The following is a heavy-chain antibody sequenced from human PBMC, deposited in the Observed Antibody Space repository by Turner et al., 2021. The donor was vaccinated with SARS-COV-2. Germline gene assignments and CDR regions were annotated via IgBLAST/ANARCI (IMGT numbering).Heavy chain of an antibody. CDR1: GFTFSSYT. J-gene: IGHJ4*02. CDR2: SSSSSSYI. CDR3: ARDPGYSGYDYWQNTEFFDY. V-gene: IGHV3-21*01. Sequence: EVQLVESGGGLVKPGGSLRRSCAASGFTFSSYTMNWVRQAPGKGLEWVSSSSSSSSYIYYADSVKGRITISRDNAKNSLYLQMNSLRAEDTAVYYCARDPGYSGYDYWQNTEFFDYWGQGTLVTVSS. D-gene: IGHD5-12*01.